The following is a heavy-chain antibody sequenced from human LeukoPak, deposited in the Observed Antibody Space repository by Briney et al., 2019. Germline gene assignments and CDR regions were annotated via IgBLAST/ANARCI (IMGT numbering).Heavy chain of an antibody. V-gene: IGHV1-2*02. D-gene: IGHD3-16*01. J-gene: IGHJ5*02. CDR1: GYTFTGYY. CDR3: ARGGSKVGP. Sequence: HWASVKVSCKASGYTFTGYYMHWVRQAPGQGLKWMGWINPKSGDTNYAQKFQGRVTLTRDTSISTAYMELSSLRSDDTAVYYCARGGSKVGPCGQGTLVTVSS. CDR2: INPKSGDT.